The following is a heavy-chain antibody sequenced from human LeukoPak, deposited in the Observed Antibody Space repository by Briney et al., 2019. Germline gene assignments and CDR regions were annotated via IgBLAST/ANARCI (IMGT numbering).Heavy chain of an antibody. Sequence: GGSLRLSCAASGFTFSSYWMHWVRQAPGKGLVWVSRIISDGSSTSYADSVKGRFTISRDNAKNTLYLQMISLRAEDTAVYFCSRGGASYCGGDCYSNAFDIWGQGTRVTVSS. CDR3: SRGGASYCGGDCYSNAFDI. CDR2: IISDGSST. CDR1: GFTFSSYW. D-gene: IGHD2-21*02. V-gene: IGHV3-74*01. J-gene: IGHJ3*02.